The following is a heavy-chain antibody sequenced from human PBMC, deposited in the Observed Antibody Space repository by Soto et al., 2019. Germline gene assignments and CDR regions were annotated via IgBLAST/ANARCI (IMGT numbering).Heavy chain of an antibody. V-gene: IGHV3-64D*06. J-gene: IGHJ4*02. D-gene: IGHD2-21*02. CDR2: ISSYGADT. Sequence: GGSLRLSCSASGFTFNSYAMHWVRQAPGKGLEFVSAISSYGADTYYADSVKGRFAISRDNSKNTLYPQMSSLRAEDTALYYCVKEGYPRRDCYGKFDYWGQGGLV. CDR3: VKEGYPRRDCYGKFDY. CDR1: GFTFNSYA.